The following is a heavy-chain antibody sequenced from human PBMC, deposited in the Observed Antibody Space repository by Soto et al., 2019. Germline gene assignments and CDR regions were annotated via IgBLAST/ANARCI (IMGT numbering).Heavy chain of an antibody. CDR1: GGSFSGYY. J-gene: IGHJ4*02. CDR3: ARRGFWSGYYHY. V-gene: IGHV4-34*01. D-gene: IGHD3-3*01. Sequence: SETLSLACGVYGGSFSGYYWSWIRPPPGKGLEWIGEINHSGSTNYNPSLKSRVTISVDTSKNQFSLKLSSVTAADTAVYYCARRGFWSGYYHYWGQGTLVTVSS. CDR2: INHSGST.